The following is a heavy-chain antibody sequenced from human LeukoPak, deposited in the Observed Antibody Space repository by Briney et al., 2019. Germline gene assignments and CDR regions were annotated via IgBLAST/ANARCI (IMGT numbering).Heavy chain of an antibody. Sequence: SETLSLTCTVSGGSISSYYWSWIRQPPGKGLEWVGYIYYSGSTNYNPSLKSRVTISVDTSKNQFCLKLSSVTAADTAVYYCARWGDYESSYPRGGYFDSGGQGTLVTASS. CDR1: GGSISSYY. CDR2: IYYSGST. V-gene: IGHV4-59*12. D-gene: IGHD3-22*01. CDR3: ARWGDYESSYPRGGYFDS. J-gene: IGHJ4*02.